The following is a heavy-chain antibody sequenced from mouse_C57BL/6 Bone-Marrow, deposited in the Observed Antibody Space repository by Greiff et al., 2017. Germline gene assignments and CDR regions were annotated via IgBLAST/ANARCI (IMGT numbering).Heavy chain of an antibody. CDR3: ARSRAGYYFDY. V-gene: IGHV1-69*01. J-gene: IGHJ2*01. CDR1: GYTFTSYW. Sequence: QVQLQQPGAELVMPGASVKLSCKASGYTFTSYWMHWVKQRPGQGLEWIGEIDPSDSYTNYNQKFKGKSTLTVDKSSRTAYMQLSSLTSEDSAVYYCARSRAGYYFDYWGQGTTLTVSS. CDR2: IDPSDSYT. D-gene: IGHD3-3*01.